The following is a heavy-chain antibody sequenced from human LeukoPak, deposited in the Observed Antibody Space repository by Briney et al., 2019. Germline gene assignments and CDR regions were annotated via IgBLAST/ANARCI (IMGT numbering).Heavy chain of an antibody. D-gene: IGHD3-10*01. CDR2: INHSGST. J-gene: IGHJ5*02. CDR3: ARHLRYGSGSYIFWFDP. Sequence: SETLSLTCAVYGGSFSGYYWSWIRQPPGKGLEWIGEINHSGSTNYNPSLKSRVTISVDTSKNQFSLMLSSVTAADTAVYYCARHLRYGSGSYIFWFDPWGQGTLVTVSS. CDR1: GGSFSGYY. V-gene: IGHV4-34*01.